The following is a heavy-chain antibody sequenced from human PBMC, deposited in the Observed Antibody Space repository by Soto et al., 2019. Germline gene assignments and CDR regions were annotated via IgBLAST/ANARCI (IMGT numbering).Heavy chain of an antibody. CDR2: IDPSDSQT. D-gene: IGHD3-22*01. J-gene: IGHJ4*02. V-gene: IGHV5-10-1*01. Sequence: GESLKISCKGSGYSFAVYWITWVRRKPGKGLEWMGRIDPSDSQTYYSPSFRGHVTISATKSITTVFLQWSSLRASDTAMYYCARQIYDSDTGPNFQYYFDSWGQGTPVTVSS. CDR3: ARQIYDSDTGPNFQYYFDS. CDR1: GYSFAVYW.